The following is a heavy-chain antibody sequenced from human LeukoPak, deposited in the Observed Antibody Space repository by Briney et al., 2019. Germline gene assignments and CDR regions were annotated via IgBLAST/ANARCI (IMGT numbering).Heavy chain of an antibody. J-gene: IGHJ6*04. V-gene: IGHV3-23*01. D-gene: IGHD3-10*01. CDR2: ISGLGSNT. CDR1: GLTFSSYA. CDR3: AKGHMVRGSYGMDV. Sequence: GGSLRLSCAASGLTFSSYAMSWVRQAPGKGLEWVSGISGLGSNTYYADSVKGRFTISRDNSKNTLYLQMNSLRAEDTAVYYCAKGHMVRGSYGMDVWGKGTRSPSPQ.